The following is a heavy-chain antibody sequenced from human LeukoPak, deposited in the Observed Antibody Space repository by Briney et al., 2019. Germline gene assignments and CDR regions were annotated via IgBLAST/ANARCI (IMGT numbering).Heavy chain of an antibody. V-gene: IGHV3-21*01. J-gene: IGHJ5*02. Sequence: PGGSLRLSCAASGFTFSSYWMSWVRQAPGKGLEWVSSISSSSSYIYYADSVKGRFTISRDNAKNSLYLQMNSLRAEDTAVYYCARDRKQQLVGNWFDPWGQGTLVTVSS. CDR3: ARDRKQQLVGNWFDP. CDR1: GFTFSSYW. CDR2: ISSSSSYI. D-gene: IGHD6-13*01.